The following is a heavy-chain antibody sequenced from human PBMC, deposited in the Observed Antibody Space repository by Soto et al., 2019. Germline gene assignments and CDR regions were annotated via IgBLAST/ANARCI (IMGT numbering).Heavy chain of an antibody. D-gene: IGHD3-3*01. CDR1: VGPITSSNW. CDR3: ARGVGGGYDFWSRYYMPHNWFDP. J-gene: IGHJ5*02. Sequence: PSQTLSLACAVSVGPITSSNWWRWVRQPPGKGLEWLGEIYRSGSTNYNPSLEGRVTISVDKSKNQFSLKLSSVTAADTAVYYCARGVGGGYDFWSRYYMPHNWFDPWGQGTLVTVS. V-gene: IGHV4-4*02. CDR2: IYRSGST.